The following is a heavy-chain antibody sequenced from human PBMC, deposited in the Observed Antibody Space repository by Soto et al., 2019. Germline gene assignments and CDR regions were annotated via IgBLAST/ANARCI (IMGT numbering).Heavy chain of an antibody. CDR3: ARDEYYYDSSGSTPTAFDI. V-gene: IGHV1-69*13. Sequence: ASVKVSCKASGGTFSSYAISWVRQAPGQGLEWMGGIIPIFGTANYAQKFQGRVTITADESTSTAYMELSSLRSEDTAVYYCARDEYYYDSSGSTPTAFDIWGQGTMVTVS. CDR2: IIPIFGTA. J-gene: IGHJ3*02. D-gene: IGHD3-22*01. CDR1: GGTFSSYA.